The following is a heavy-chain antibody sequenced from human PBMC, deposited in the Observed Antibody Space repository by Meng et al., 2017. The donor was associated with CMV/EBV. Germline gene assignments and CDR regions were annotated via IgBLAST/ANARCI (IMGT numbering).Heavy chain of an antibody. CDR3: ASRVRGYSYGDFDY. CDR2: ISYDGSNK. V-gene: IGHV3-30*04. CDR1: GFTFSGCA. D-gene: IGHD5-18*01. Sequence: ACGFTFSGCAMHWVRQAPGKGLEWVAVISYDGSNKYYADSVKGRFTISRDNSKNTLYLQMNSLRAEDTAVYYCASRVRGYSYGDFDYWGQGTLVTVSS. J-gene: IGHJ4*02.